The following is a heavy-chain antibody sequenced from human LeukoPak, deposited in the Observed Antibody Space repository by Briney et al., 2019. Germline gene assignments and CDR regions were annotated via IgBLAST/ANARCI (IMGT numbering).Heavy chain of an antibody. D-gene: IGHD3-10*01. CDR2: MSGSGGST. Sequence: GGSLRLSCAASGFTLSINGMSWVRQAPGRGLERVSAMSGSGGSTYYADSLKGRFTISRDNSKNTLYLQMNSLRADATSVYYYAKVISRPMVRGGYFDYWGQGTLVTVSS. V-gene: IGHV3-23*01. CDR3: AKVISRPMVRGGYFDY. CDR1: GFTLSING. J-gene: IGHJ4*02.